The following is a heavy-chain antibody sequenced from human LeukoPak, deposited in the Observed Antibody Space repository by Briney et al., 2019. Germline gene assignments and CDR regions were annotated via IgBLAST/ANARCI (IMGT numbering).Heavy chain of an antibody. CDR3: ASNPGGYSSSSMYYYYMDV. V-gene: IGHV1-46*01. CDR2: INPSGGST. CDR1: GYTFTSYY. D-gene: IGHD6-6*01. Sequence: ASVKVSCKASGYTFTSYYMHWVRQAPGQGLEWMGIINPSGGSTSYAQKFQGRVTMTRDTSTSTVYMELSSLRSEDTAVYYCASNPGGYSSSSMYYYYMDVWGKGTTVTVSS. J-gene: IGHJ6*03.